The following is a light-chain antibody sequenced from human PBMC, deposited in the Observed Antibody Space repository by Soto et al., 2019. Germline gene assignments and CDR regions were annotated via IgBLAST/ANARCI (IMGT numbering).Light chain of an antibody. J-gene: IGKJ5*01. CDR2: GAS. Sequence: ILLTQSPGTLSLSPGERATLSCMARHSIXSNYLAWYHQKPGQAPRLLTYGASSRATGIPDRFSGSGSGTDFTLTISRLEPEDFAVYYCQQYGRSTVTFGQGTRLDIK. CDR3: QQYGRSTVT. V-gene: IGKV3-20*01. CDR1: HSIXSNY.